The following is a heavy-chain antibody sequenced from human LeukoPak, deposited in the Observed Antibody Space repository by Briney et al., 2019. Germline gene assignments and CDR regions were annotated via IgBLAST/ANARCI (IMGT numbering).Heavy chain of an antibody. CDR1: GSTFSSYA. D-gene: IGHD3-3*01. Sequence: GGSLRLSCAASGSTFSSYASTWVRQAPGKGLEWVSAISGSGGSTYYADSVKGRFTISRDNSQNTVYLQMNRLRAQDTALYFFAKDAGIFPPGPTLVWGRGTLVTVS. V-gene: IGHV3-23*01. CDR2: ISGSGGST. CDR3: AKDAGIFPPGPTLV. J-gene: IGHJ2*01.